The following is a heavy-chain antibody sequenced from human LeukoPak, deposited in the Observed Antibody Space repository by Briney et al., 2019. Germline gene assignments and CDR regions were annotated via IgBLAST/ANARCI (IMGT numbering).Heavy chain of an antibody. CDR2: IYHSGST. Sequence: PGGSLRLSCAASEFTFSSYSMNWVRQAPGKGLEWIGEIYHSGSTTYNPSLKSRVTISVDESKNHFSLKLSSVTAADTAVYYCARNGDLCIDFWGQGTLVTVSS. V-gene: IGHV4-4*02. CDR1: EFTFSSYSM. D-gene: IGHD4-17*01. CDR3: ARNGDLCIDF. J-gene: IGHJ4*02.